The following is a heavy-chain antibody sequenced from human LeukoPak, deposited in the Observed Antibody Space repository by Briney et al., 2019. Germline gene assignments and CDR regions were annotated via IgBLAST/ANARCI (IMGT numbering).Heavy chain of an antibody. J-gene: IGHJ4*02. CDR1: GFTFSSYA. V-gene: IGHV3-23*01. D-gene: IGHD3-3*01. CDR3: AKQPDAGWSRYLPSFDY. CDR2: ISGSGGST. Sequence: GGSLRLSCAASGFTFSSYAMSWVRQAPGKGLEWVSAISGSGGSTYYADSVKGRFTISRDNSKNTLYLQMNSLRAEDTAVYYCAKQPDAGWSRYLPSFDYWGQGTLVTVSS.